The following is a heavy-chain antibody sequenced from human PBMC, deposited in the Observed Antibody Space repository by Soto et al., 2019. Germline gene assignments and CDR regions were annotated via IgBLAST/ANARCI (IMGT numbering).Heavy chain of an antibody. CDR1: GGSISSYY. J-gene: IGHJ4*02. D-gene: IGHD6-13*01. Sequence: SETLSLTCTVSGGSISSYYWSWIRQPPGKGLEWIGYIYYSGSTNYNPSLKSRVTISVDTSKNQFSLKLSSVTAADTAVYYCARAGVWVYPYYFDYWGQGTLVTVSS. CDR2: IYYSGST. CDR3: ARAGVWVYPYYFDY. V-gene: IGHV4-59*01.